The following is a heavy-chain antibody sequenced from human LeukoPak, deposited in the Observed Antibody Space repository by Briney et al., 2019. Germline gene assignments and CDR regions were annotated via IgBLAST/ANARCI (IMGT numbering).Heavy chain of an antibody. D-gene: IGHD6-6*01. CDR3: AKGRGIAVRPPNEGFFDQ. J-gene: IGHJ4*02. CDR1: GFTFISHT. CDR2: VSGNGANT. Sequence: PGGSLRLSCAASGFTFISHTMSWIRQAPGKGLEWVSGVSGNGANTYYADSVKGRFTISRDKVVNTLYLQMNSLRLDDTAVYYCAKGRGIAVRPPNEGFFDQWGLGTLVTVSS. V-gene: IGHV3-23*01.